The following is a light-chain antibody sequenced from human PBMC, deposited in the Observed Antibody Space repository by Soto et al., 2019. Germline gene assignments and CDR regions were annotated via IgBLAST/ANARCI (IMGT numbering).Light chain of an antibody. CDR2: KAP. CDR1: QTISSW. Sequence: LSGSVGDRVTITCRASQTISSWLAWYQQKPGKAPKLLIYKAPTLKSGVPSRFSGSGSGTEFTLTISSLQPDDFATYYCQHYNSYSEAFGQGTKVDIK. J-gene: IGKJ1*01. CDR3: QHYNSYSEA. V-gene: IGKV1-5*03.